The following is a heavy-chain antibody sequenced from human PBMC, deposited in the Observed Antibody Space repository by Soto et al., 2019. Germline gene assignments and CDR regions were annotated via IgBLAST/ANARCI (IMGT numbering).Heavy chain of an antibody. J-gene: IGHJ6*02. V-gene: IGHV1-69*13. Sequence: SVKVSCKASGGTFSSYAISWVRQAPGQGLEWMGGIIPIFGTANYAQKFQGRVTITADESTSTAYMELSSLRSEDTAVYYCARDLAAADPSWYYGMDVWGQGTTVTVS. CDR2: IIPIFGTA. CDR3: ARDLAAADPSWYYGMDV. CDR1: GGTFSSYA. D-gene: IGHD6-13*01.